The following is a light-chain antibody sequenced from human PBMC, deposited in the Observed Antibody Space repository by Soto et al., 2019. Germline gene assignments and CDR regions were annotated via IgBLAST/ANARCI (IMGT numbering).Light chain of an antibody. V-gene: IGLV1-51*01. Sequence: QSVLTQPPSVSAAPGQTVTISCSGSSSNIGNNYVSWYQQLPGTAPRLLIYDNDKRPSGIPDRFSGSKSGTSASLGITGLQTGDEADYYCGAWDSSLGAIYVFGTGTKVTVL. CDR3: GAWDSSLGAIYV. CDR2: DND. CDR1: SSNIGNNY. J-gene: IGLJ1*01.